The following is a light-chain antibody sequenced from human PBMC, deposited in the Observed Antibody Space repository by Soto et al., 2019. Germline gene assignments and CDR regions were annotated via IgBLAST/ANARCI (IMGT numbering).Light chain of an antibody. CDR3: QAYDNSLGVSVL. J-gene: IGLJ3*02. CDR2: GNI. CDR1: SSNIGAGYD. V-gene: IGLV1-40*01. Sequence: QSVLTQPPSVSGAPGQRVTISCTGSSSNIGAGYDVHWYQQRPGTAPKLLIFGNINRPSGVPDRFSGSKSGTSASLAITGLQAEDEGDYYCQAYDNSLGVSVLFGGGTKLTVL.